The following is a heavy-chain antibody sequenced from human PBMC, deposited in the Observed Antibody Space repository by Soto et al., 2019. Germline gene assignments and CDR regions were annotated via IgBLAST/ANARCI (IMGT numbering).Heavy chain of an antibody. Sequence: PSETLSLTCTVSGGSISSGGYYWSWIRQHPGKGLEWIGYIYYSGSTYYNPSLKSRVTISVDTSKNQFSLKLSSVTAADTAVYYCAGEQLVGFYDHWGQGTLVTVSS. J-gene: IGHJ4*02. D-gene: IGHD6-6*01. CDR1: GGSISSGGYY. V-gene: IGHV4-31*03. CDR2: IYYSGST. CDR3: AGEQLVGFYDH.